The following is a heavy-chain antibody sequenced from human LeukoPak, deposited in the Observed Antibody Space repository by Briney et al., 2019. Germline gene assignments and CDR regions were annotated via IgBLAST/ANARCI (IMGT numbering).Heavy chain of an antibody. V-gene: IGHV4-4*02. J-gene: IGHJ6*03. CDR3: ARDRFDDRSGYYYHYYYYMDV. D-gene: IGHD3-22*01. Sequence: SETLSLTCAVSGGSISRSNWWSWVRQSPGKGLEWIGEIYDNGSTNYNPSLKSRVTISVDKSKDQFSLKLSSVTAADTAVYYCARDRFDDRSGYYYHYYYYMDVWGKGTTVTVSS. CDR1: GGSISRSNW. CDR2: IYDNGST.